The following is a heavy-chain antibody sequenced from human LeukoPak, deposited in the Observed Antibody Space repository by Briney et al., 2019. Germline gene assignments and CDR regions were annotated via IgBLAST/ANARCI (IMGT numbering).Heavy chain of an antibody. CDR3: AKVSQGGRYGDYAAYFDY. CDR1: RFTFSSSA. Sequence: GGSLRLSCAASRFTFSSSAMAWVRQAPGKGLEWVSTISDSGGSTYYAASVKGRFTISRDNSKNTLYLQMNSLRAEDTAVYYCAKVSQGGRYGDYAAYFDYWGQGTLVSVSS. CDR2: ISDSGGST. D-gene: IGHD4-17*01. J-gene: IGHJ4*02. V-gene: IGHV3-23*01.